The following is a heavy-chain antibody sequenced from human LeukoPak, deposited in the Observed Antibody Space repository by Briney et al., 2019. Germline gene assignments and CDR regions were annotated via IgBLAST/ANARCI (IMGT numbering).Heavy chain of an antibody. CDR1: GFTFSSYG. J-gene: IGHJ4*02. V-gene: IGHV3-33*01. CDR2: IWYDGSNK. CDR3: ARGDYGDYGANDY. D-gene: IGHD4-17*01. Sequence: GGSLRLSCAASGFTFSSYGMHWVRQAPGKGLEWVAVIWYDGSNKYYADSVKGRFTISRDNSKNTLYLQMNSLRAEDTAVYYCARGDYGDYGANDYWGQRTLVTVSS.